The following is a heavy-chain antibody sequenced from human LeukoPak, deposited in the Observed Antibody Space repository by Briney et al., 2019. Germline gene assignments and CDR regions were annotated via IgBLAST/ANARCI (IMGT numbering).Heavy chain of an antibody. D-gene: IGHD2-2*01. CDR2: ISSSSSTI. Sequence: QTGGSLRLSCAASGFTFSSYSMNWVRQAPGKGLEWVSYISSSSSTIYYADSVKGRFTISRDNAKNSLYLQMNSLRAEDTAVYYCARDLGRGHSSTCSYWGQGTLVTVSS. V-gene: IGHV3-48*01. J-gene: IGHJ4*02. CDR3: ARDLGRGHSSTCSY. CDR1: GFTFSSYS.